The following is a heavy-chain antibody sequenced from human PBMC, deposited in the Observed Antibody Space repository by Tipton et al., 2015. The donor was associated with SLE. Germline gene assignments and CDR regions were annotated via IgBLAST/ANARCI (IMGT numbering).Heavy chain of an antibody. D-gene: IGHD5-12*01. CDR2: IYYRGST. CDR3: AREGYSGYARRLLWFDP. V-gene: IGHV4-31*03. CDR1: GGSIRSGDYY. J-gene: IGHJ5*02. Sequence: TLSLTCTVPGGSIRSGDYYWSWIRQHSGKGLEWIGYIYYRGSTYYNPSLKSRLTISIDTSKNQFSLKLSSVTAADTAVYYCAREGYSGYARRLLWFDPWGQGTLVTVSS.